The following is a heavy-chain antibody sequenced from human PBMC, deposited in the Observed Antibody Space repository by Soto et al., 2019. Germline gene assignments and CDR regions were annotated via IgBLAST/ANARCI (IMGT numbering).Heavy chain of an antibody. CDR3: ARHRDPAMVYYGMEG. CDR2: IDPSESYT. Sequence: GESLEISCKGSGYSFSSYWISWVRQMPGNGLEWMGRIDPSESYTNYRPSFQGHVTISADKSISTAYLQWSSLKASDTATDHCARHRDPAMVYYGMEGWGEVTTVTVSS. D-gene: IGHD5-18*01. V-gene: IGHV5-10-1*01. J-gene: IGHJ6*04. CDR1: GYSFSSYW.